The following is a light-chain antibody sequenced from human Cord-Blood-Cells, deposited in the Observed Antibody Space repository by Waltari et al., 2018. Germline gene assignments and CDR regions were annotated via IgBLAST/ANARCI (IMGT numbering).Light chain of an antibody. V-gene: IGLV2-23*01. CDR3: CSYAGSSTWV. CDR2: EGS. CDR1: SSDVGSYIL. Sequence: QSALTHPASVSGSPGQSITLSCTGTSSDVGSYILVSWYQQHPGKAPKLMIYEGSKRPSGVANRFSGSKSGNTASLTISGLQAEDEADYYCCSYAGSSTWVFGGGTKLTVL. J-gene: IGLJ3*02.